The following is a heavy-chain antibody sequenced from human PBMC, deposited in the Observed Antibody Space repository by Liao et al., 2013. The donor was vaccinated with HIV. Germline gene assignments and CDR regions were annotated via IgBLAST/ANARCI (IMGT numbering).Heavy chain of an antibody. CDR3: ARGPEWSGYYYYYYYMDV. CDR2: IYYSGST. D-gene: IGHD3-3*01. J-gene: IGHJ6*03. CDR1: SASITSDTYY. V-gene: IGHV4-39*07. Sequence: QLQLQESGPGLVKPSETLSLTCTVSSASITSDTYYWGWIRQPPGKGLEWIGSIYYSGSTNYNPSLKSRVTISVDTSKNQFSLTLSSVTAADTAVYYCARGPEWSGYYYYYYYMDVWGKGTTVTVSS.